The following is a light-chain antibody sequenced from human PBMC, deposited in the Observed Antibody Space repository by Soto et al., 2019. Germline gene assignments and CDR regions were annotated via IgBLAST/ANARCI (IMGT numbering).Light chain of an antibody. Sequence: IQLTQSPSSLSASVGDRVTITCRASQGISSYLAGYQQKPGKAPKLLIYAASTLQSGVPSRFSGNGSGTDFTLTISSLQPEDFATYYCQQLNSYPLTFGGGTKVEIK. CDR1: QGISSY. CDR3: QQLNSYPLT. CDR2: AAS. V-gene: IGKV1-9*01. J-gene: IGKJ4*01.